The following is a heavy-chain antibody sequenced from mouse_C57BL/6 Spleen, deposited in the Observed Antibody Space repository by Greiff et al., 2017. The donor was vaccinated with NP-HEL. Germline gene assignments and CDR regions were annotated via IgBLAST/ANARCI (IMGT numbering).Heavy chain of an antibody. J-gene: IGHJ2*01. V-gene: IGHV5-4*01. CDR1: GFTFSSYA. D-gene: IGHD2-3*01. CDR3: ARDRGYDHYFDY. CDR2: ISDGGSYT. Sequence: EVKVVESGGGLVKPGGSLKLSCAASGFTFSSYAMSWVRQTPEKRLEWVATISDGGSYTYYPDNVKGRFTISRDNAKNNLYLQMSHLKSEDTAMYYCARDRGYDHYFDYWGQGTTLTVSS.